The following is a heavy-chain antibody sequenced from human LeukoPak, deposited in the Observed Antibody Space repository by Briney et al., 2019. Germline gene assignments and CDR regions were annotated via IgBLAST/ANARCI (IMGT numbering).Heavy chain of an antibody. CDR1: GISFWRHA. V-gene: IGHV3-23*01. CDR2: IYGAATAT. J-gene: IGHJ3*02. CDR3: AKSLHDSSTYWSEFRVCDI. Sequence: PGGSLRLSCAASGISFWRHAMNWVRQAPGKGLEWVSGIYGAATATYYADSVKGRLTISRDNSKNTVWPQMNSLRAEDTAVYYCAKSLHDSSTYWSEFRVCDIWGQGTMVTVSS. D-gene: IGHD4-11*01.